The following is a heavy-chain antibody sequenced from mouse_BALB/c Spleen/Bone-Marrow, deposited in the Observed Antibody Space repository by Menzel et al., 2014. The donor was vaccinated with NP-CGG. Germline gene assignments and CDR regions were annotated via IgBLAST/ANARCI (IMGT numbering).Heavy chain of an antibody. CDR2: ISSGGLYT. CDR1: GFTFSSYA. CDR3: ARGGNYLDY. Sequence: DVMLVESGGGLVKPGGSLKLSCAAPGFTFSSYAMSWVRQSPEKRLEWVAEISSGGLYTYYPDTVTGRFTISRDNAKNTLYLEMSSLRSEDTAMYYWARGGNYLDYWGQGATLTVSS. V-gene: IGHV5-9-4*01. J-gene: IGHJ2*01.